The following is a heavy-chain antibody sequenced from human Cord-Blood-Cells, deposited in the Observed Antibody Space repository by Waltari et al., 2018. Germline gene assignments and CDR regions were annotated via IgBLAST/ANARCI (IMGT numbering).Heavy chain of an antibody. CDR2: IPIFGTA. CDR3: ARGGIAARFWFDH. V-gene: IGHV1-69*01. D-gene: IGHD6-6*01. J-gene: IGHJ5*02. Sequence: IPIFGTANYAQKFQGRVTITADESTSTAYMELSSLRSEDTAVYYCARGGIAARFWFDHWSQGTLVTVSS.